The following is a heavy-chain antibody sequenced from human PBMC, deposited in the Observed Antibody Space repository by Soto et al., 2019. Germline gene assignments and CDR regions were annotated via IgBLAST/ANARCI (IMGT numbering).Heavy chain of an antibody. D-gene: IGHD2-15*01. J-gene: IGHJ4*02. CDR3: ARGIHCSGGSCYSELKHHPYYFDY. CDR2: IYYSGST. Sequence: PSETLSLTCTVSGGSISSYYWSWIRQPPGKGLEWIGYIYYSGSTNYNPSLKSRVTISVDTSKNQFSLKLSSVTAADTAVYYCARGIHCSGGSCYSELKHHPYYFDYWGQGTLVTVSS. CDR1: GGSISSYY. V-gene: IGHV4-59*01.